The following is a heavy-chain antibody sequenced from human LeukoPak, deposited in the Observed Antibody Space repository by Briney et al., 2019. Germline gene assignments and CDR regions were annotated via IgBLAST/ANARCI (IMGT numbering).Heavy chain of an antibody. J-gene: IGHJ3*02. CDR1: GFTFSNYA. V-gene: IGHV3-23*01. Sequence: RRSLSPSYALSGFTFSNYAISWVRQAAGNGLESGSAISGSVRSTYYAASVKGRFTITRDNSKNTLYLQMNSLRTEDTAVYYCAKGPFADPFDIWGQGRMVTVSS. CDR3: AKGPFADPFDI. D-gene: IGHD3-10*01. CDR2: ISGSVRST.